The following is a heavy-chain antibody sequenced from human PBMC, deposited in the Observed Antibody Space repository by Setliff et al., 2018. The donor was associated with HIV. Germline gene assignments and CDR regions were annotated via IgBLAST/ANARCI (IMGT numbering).Heavy chain of an antibody. CDR1: GGTFSSYA. J-gene: IGHJ6*03. CDR3: AREMITMVRVVVYYYYMDV. Sequence: GASVKVSCKASGGTFSSYAISRVRQAPGQGLEWMGRIIPIFGTANYAQKFQGRVTITADKSTSTAYMELSSLRSEDTAVYYCAREMITMVRVVVYYYYMDVWGKGTTVTVSS. D-gene: IGHD3-10*01. CDR2: IIPIFGTA. V-gene: IGHV1-69*06.